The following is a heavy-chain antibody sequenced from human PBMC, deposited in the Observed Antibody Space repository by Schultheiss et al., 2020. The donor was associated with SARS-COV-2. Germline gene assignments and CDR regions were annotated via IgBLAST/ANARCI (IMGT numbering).Heavy chain of an antibody. CDR1: SSYA. CDR3: ARDQGHGDYVSYYYGMDV. V-gene: IGHV6-1*01. J-gene: IGHJ6*02. D-gene: IGHD4-17*01. CDR2: TYSRSRWYN. Sequence: SSYAISWVRQAPGQGLEWMGRTYSRSRWYNDYAVSVKSRININSDTSTNQFSLQLNSVTPEDTAVYYCARDQGHGDYVSYYYGMDVWGQGTTVTVSS.